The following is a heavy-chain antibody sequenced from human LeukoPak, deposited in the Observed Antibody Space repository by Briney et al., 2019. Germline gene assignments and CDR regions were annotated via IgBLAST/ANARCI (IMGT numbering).Heavy chain of an antibody. CDR1: GFTFSSYA. D-gene: IGHD6-13*01. Sequence: GGSLRLSCEASGFTFSSYAMSWVRQAPGKGLEWVSAISGSGGSTYYADSVKGRFTISRDNSKNTLYLQMNSLRAEDTAVYYCAKTRPLDSSSWSHGDYWGQGTLVTVSS. J-gene: IGHJ4*02. CDR3: AKTRPLDSSSWSHGDY. V-gene: IGHV3-23*01. CDR2: ISGSGGST.